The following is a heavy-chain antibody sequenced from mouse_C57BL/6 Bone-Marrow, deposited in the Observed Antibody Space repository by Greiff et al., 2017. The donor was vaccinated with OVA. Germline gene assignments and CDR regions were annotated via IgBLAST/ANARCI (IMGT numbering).Heavy chain of an antibody. D-gene: IGHD2-3*01. CDR1: GYTYTSYW. V-gene: IGHV1-59*01. J-gene: IGHJ2*01. Sequence: QVQLQQPGAELVRPGTSVKLSCKASGYTYTSYWMHWVKQRPGQGLEWIGVIDPSDSYTNYNQKFKGKATLTVDTSSSTAYMQLSSLTSEDSAVYYCARKGDGLFDYWGQGTTLTVSS. CDR3: ARKGDGLFDY. CDR2: IDPSDSYT.